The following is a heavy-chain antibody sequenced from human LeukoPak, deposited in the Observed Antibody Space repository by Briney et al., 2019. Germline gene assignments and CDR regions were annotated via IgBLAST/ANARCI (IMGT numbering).Heavy chain of an antibody. CDR3: ARDDSGSIDS. D-gene: IGHD3-10*01. CDR1: GFTVSSNY. CDR2: IYSGDNT. Sequence: PGGPLRLSCAASGFTVSSNYMNWVRQAPGKGLEWVSVIYSGDNTYYADSVKGRFTISRDNSKNTLYLQMSGLRAEDTAVYYCARDDSGSIDSWGQGTLVTVSS. V-gene: IGHV3-53*01. J-gene: IGHJ4*02.